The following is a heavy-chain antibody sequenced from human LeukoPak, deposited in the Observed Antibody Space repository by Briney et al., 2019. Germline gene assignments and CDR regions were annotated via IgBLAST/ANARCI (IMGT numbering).Heavy chain of an antibody. CDR2: INHSGST. V-gene: IGHV4-39*07. D-gene: IGHD3-10*01. CDR1: GGSISSSSYY. J-gene: IGHJ5*02. Sequence: PSETLSLTCTVSGGSISSSSYYWGWIRQPPGKGLEWIGEINHSGSTNYNPSLKSRVTISVNTSKNQFSLKLSSVTAADTAVYYCARGTMVRGVIIFEDNRAPNWFDPWGQGTLVTVSS. CDR3: ARGTMVRGVIIFEDNRAPNWFDP.